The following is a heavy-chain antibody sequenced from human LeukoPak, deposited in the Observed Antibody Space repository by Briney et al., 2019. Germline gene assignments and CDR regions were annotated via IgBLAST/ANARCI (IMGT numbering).Heavy chain of an antibody. CDR3: VRGQTSLDNWFDP. J-gene: IGHJ5*02. Sequence: GGSLRLSCEASGFTFSNYGMNWVRQVPGKGLEWVSYIRSNDGTTHYADSVKGRFTISRDNAKNSLSLQMTSLRADDTAVYYCVRGQTSLDNWFDPWGQGTLVIVSS. CDR2: IRSNDGTT. V-gene: IGHV3-48*01. CDR1: GFTFSNYG.